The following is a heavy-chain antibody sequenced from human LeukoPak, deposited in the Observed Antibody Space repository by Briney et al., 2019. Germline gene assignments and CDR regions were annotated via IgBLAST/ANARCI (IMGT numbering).Heavy chain of an antibody. D-gene: IGHD1-26*01. CDR2: MSPNSGDT. J-gene: IGHJ4*02. Sequence: ASVKVSCKASGYTFTSYDFNWVRQATGQRPEWMGWMSPNSGDTGYAQKFQDRVTMTRNTSISTAYMELSSLRSDDTAVYYCARRELAGSTAYFDYWGQGTLVTVSS. CDR1: GYTFTSYD. V-gene: IGHV1-8*01. CDR3: ARRELAGSTAYFDY.